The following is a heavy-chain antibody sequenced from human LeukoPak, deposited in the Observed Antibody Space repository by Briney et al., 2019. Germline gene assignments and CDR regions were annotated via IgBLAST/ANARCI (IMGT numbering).Heavy chain of an antibody. D-gene: IGHD2-15*01. CDR1: GFTFSDYY. CDR2: ISSSGSAI. Sequence: GGSLRLSCAASGFTFSDYYINWIRQAPGKGLEWVSSISSSGSAIFYADSVRGRFTISRDNAKNSLFLQMNSLRAEDTAVYYCARDRSSLPGGAFDYWGQGSLVAVSS. CDR3: ARDRSSLPGGAFDY. V-gene: IGHV3-11*04. J-gene: IGHJ4*02.